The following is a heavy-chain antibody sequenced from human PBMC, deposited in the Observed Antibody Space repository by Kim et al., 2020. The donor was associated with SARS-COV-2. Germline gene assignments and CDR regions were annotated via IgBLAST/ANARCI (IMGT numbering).Heavy chain of an antibody. Sequence: ASVKVSCKTSGYTFTTRYLHWVRQAPGHGLEWMGRINPDSGVTDYAQRFQGRVTMTRDKSISTVFMELSSLRADDTVVYYCARGNTATIDYWGQGTLVTVSS. CDR3: ARGNTATIDY. CDR1: GYTFTTRY. V-gene: IGHV1-2*05. CDR2: INPDSGVT. J-gene: IGHJ4*02.